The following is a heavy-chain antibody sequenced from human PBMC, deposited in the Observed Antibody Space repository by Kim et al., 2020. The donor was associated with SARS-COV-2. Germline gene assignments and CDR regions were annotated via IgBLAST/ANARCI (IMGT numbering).Heavy chain of an antibody. CDR3: ARDGETVAVYWYFDL. D-gene: IGHD6-19*01. CDR2: IKQDGSEK. J-gene: IGHJ2*01. Sequence: GGSLRLSCAASGFTFSSYWMSWVRQAPGKGLEWVANIKQDGSEKYYVDSVKGRFTISRDNAKNSLYLQMNSLRAEDTAVYYCARDGETVAVYWYFDLWGRGTLVTVSS. V-gene: IGHV3-7*01. CDR1: GFTFSSYW.